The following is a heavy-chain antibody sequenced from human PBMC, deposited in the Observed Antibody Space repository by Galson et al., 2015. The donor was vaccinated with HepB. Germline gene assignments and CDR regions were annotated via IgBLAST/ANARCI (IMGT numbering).Heavy chain of an antibody. CDR2: IYSGGST. D-gene: IGHD1-26*01. J-gene: IGHJ6*02. Sequence: SLRLSCAASGFTVSSNYMSWVRQAPGKGLEWVSVIYSGGSTYYADSVKGRFTISRDNSKNTLYLQMNSLRAEDTAVYYCATKGGSLSYYYGMDVWGQGTTVTVSS. CDR1: GFTVSSNY. V-gene: IGHV3-66*02. CDR3: ATKGGSLSYYYGMDV.